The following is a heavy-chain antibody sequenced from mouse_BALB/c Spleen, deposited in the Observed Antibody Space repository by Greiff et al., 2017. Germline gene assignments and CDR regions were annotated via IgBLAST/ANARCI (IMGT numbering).Heavy chain of an antibody. CDR2: IRNKANGYTT. CDR3: ARDGPYWYVDV. Sequence: EVKLVESGGGLVQPGGSLRLSCATSGFTFTDYYMSWVRQPPGKALEWLGFIRNKANGYTTEYSASVKGRFTISRDNSQSILYLQMNTLRAEDSATYYCARDGPYWYVDVWGAGTTVTVSS. V-gene: IGHV7-3*02. J-gene: IGHJ1*01. CDR1: GFTFTDYY.